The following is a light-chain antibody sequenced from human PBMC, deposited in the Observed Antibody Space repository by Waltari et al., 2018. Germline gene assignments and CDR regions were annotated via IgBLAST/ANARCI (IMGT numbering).Light chain of an antibody. Sequence: QSALTQPASVSASPGQSITISCTGTSSDIGSFHFVSWYQLHPGKAPKLIIYDVTNRPSGVSTRFSGSKSANTASLTISGLQAEDEADYYCSSYTTSSTVTFGGGTKLTVL. CDR3: SSYTTSSTVT. CDR1: SSDIGSFHF. CDR2: DVT. J-gene: IGLJ2*01. V-gene: IGLV2-14*01.